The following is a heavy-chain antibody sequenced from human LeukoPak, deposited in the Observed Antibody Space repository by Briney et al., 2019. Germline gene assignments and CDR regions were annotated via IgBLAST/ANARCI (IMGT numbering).Heavy chain of an antibody. CDR3: AKVGRGYSYGANDY. J-gene: IGHJ4*02. V-gene: IGHV3-23*01. Sequence: GRSLRLSCAPSGFTFSSDAMSWVRRAPGKGLEWVSAISGTGGSTYYADSVKGRFTISRDNSRNTLYLQMNSLRAEDTAVYYCAKVGRGYSYGANDYWGQGTLVTVSS. D-gene: IGHD5-18*01. CDR1: GFTFSSDA. CDR2: ISGTGGST.